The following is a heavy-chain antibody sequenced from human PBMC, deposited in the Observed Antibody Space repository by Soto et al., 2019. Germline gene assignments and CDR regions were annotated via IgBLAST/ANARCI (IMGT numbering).Heavy chain of an antibody. CDR2: IYYSGST. D-gene: IGHD2-15*01. CDR3: ARAHAPTLPFDY. V-gene: IGHV4-59*01. J-gene: IGHJ4*01. CDR1: GGSISSYY. Sequence: PSETLSLTCTVSGGSISSYYWSWIRQPPGKGLEWIGYIYYSGSTNYNPSLKSRVTISVDTSKNQFSLKLSSVTAADSAVYFCARAHAPTLPFDYWGLGTLVTVSS.